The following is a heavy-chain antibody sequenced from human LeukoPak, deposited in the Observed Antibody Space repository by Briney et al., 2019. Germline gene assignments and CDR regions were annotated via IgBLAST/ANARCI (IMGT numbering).Heavy chain of an antibody. J-gene: IGHJ4*02. D-gene: IGHD6-13*01. V-gene: IGHV1-18*01. CDR1: GYTFTSYG. CDR3: ARDGLEAAAPTGNY. Sequence: GASVKVSCKASGYTFTSYGISWVRQAPGQGLEWMGRISAYNGNTNYAQKLQGRVTMTTDTSTSTVYMALRSLRSDDTAVYYCARDGLEAAAPTGNYWGQGTLVTVSS. CDR2: ISAYNGNT.